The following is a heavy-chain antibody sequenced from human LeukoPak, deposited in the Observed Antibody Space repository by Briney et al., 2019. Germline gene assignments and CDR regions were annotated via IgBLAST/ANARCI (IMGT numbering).Heavy chain of an antibody. J-gene: IGHJ4*02. V-gene: IGHV4-59*08. CDR2: IYYTGST. Sequence: SETLSLTCSVSGGSINSYYWSWIRQPPGKGLEWIGNIYYTGSTNYNPSLQSRVTISVDTSKNQFSLKLSSVTAADTAVYYCARHISTYYYDSSGYSHYWGQGTLVTVSS. CDR3: ARHISTYYYDSSGYSHY. D-gene: IGHD3-22*01. CDR1: GGSINSYY.